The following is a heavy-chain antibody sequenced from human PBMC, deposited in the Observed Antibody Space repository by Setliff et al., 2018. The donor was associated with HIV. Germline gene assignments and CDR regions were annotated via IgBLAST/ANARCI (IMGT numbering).Heavy chain of an antibody. J-gene: IGHJ5*02. V-gene: IGHV7-4-1*02. CDR2: INTNTGKP. Sequence: GASVKVSCKASGYTFRSYGINWVRQAPGQGLEWMGWINTNTGKPTYAQGVTGRYVFSLDTSVSAAYLQINSLKAEDSAVYYCASFSGYIDWSTNNWFDPWGQGTLGTVSS. D-gene: IGHD3-9*01. CDR1: GYTFRSYG. CDR3: ASFSGYIDWSTNNWFDP.